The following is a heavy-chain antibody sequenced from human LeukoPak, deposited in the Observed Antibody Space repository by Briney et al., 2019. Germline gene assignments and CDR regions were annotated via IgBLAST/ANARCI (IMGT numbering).Heavy chain of an antibody. CDR1: GFTFTSSA. D-gene: IGHD4-11*01. CDR3: AADLPYSNYGPLDY. CDR2: SVVGSGTT. Sequence: ASVKVSCKASGFTFTSSAVQWVRQARGQRLEWIGWSVVGSGTTSYAQKLQDRLTLTRDMSTKTAYLELSSLTSEDTAVYYCAADLPYSNYGPLDYWGQGTLVTVSS. V-gene: IGHV1-58*01. J-gene: IGHJ4*02.